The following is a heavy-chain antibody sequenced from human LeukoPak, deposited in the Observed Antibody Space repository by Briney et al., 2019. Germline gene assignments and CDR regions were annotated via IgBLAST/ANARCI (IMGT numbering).Heavy chain of an antibody. D-gene: IGHD6-13*01. CDR3: AKAGNSSSWYGDY. Sequence: QAGGSLRLSCAASGFTFSSYGMHWVRQAPGKGLEWVAVIWYDGSNKYYADSVKGRFTISRDNSKNTLYLQMNSLRAEDTAVCYCAKAGNSSSWYGDYWGQGTLVTVSS. CDR1: GFTFSSYG. J-gene: IGHJ4*02. CDR2: IWYDGSNK. V-gene: IGHV3-33*06.